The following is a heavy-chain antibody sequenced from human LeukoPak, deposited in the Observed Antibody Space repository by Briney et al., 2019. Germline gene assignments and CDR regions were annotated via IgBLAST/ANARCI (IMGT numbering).Heavy chain of an antibody. CDR1: SGPISSYH. CDR3: AAYQQQLAFDY. D-gene: IGHD6-13*01. J-gene: IGHJ4*02. CDR2: IYSSGDT. V-gene: IGHV4-4*07. Sequence: PSETLSLTCTVSSGPISSYHWRGLRQPAGKGLEWIGRIYSSGDTNYNPSLKSRVTMSIDTSKKQFSLNLSSVTAADTAVYYCAAYQQQLAFDYWGQGTLVTASS.